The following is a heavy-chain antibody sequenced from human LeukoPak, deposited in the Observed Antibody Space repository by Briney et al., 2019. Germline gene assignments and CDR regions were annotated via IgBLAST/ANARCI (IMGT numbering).Heavy chain of an antibody. V-gene: IGHV1-69*05. CDR1: GYTFTGYY. J-gene: IGHJ4*02. Sequence: SVKVSCKASGYTFTGYYMHWVRQAPGQGLEWMGGIIPIFGTANYAQKFQGRVTITTDESTSTAYMELSSLRSEDTAVYYCARDISSGWYDYWGQGTLVTVSS. CDR2: IIPIFGTA. CDR3: ARDISSGWYDY. D-gene: IGHD6-19*01.